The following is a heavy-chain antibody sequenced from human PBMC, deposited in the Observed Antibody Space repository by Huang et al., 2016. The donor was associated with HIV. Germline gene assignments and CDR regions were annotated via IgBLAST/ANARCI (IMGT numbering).Heavy chain of an antibody. J-gene: IGHJ4*02. CDR3: ARARGYYDSSVSYYFDY. CDR2: IIPSFGTA. Sequence: QVQLVQSGAEVKKPGSLVKVSCKASGGTFSSYAISWVRQAPGPGLEWMGGIIPSFGTANYAQKFQGRVTITADESTSTAYMELSSLRAEDTAVYYCARARGYYDSSVSYYFDYWGQGTLVTVSS. V-gene: IGHV1-69*13. D-gene: IGHD3-22*01. CDR1: GGTFSSYA.